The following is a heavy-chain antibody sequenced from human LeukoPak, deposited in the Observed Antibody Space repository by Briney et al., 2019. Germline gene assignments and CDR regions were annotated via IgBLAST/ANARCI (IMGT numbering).Heavy chain of an antibody. Sequence: GGSLRLSCAASGFTFSDYAMHWVRQAPGKGLEWVAVISKDGSDKYYPGSVRGRFTISRDNSKSTIYLQMDSLRAEDTAIYYCARDYWWNYDYWGQGTLVTVSS. CDR3: ARDYWWNYDY. V-gene: IGHV3-30-3*01. J-gene: IGHJ4*02. CDR1: GFTFSDYA. D-gene: IGHD1-7*01. CDR2: ISKDGSDK.